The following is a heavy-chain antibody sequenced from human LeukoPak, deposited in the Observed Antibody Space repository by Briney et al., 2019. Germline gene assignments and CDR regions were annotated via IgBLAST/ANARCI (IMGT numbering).Heavy chain of an antibody. Sequence: SETLCLTCAVPGYSLCRGYYWGWIGQPPGKGREWFGSFYHSGSTYYNPSLKIRVTISVHTSKNQFSLKLSSVSAADTAVYYCARHSYQLLPINWFDPWGQGTLVTVSS. V-gene: IGHV4-38-2*01. J-gene: IGHJ5*02. CDR2: FYHSGST. D-gene: IGHD2-2*01. CDR3: ARHSYQLLPINWFDP. CDR1: GYSLCRGYY.